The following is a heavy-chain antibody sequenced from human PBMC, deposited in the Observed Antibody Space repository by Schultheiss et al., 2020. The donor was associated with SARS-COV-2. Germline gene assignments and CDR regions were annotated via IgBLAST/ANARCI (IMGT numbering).Heavy chain of an antibody. CDR1: GFTFSRYW. Sequence: GGSLRLSCAASGFTFSRYWMSWVRQAPGKGLEWVSAISGSGGSTYYADSVKGRFTISRDNSKNTLYLQMNSLRAEDTAVYYCARDASRSGYYFFSRYYYGMDVWGQGTTVTVSS. CDR2: ISGSGGST. J-gene: IGHJ6*02. V-gene: IGHV3-23*01. CDR3: ARDASRSGYYFFSRYYYGMDV. D-gene: IGHD3-3*01.